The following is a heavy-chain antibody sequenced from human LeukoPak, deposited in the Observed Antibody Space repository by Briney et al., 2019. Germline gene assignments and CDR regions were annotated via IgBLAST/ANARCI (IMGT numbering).Heavy chain of an antibody. D-gene: IGHD6-19*01. CDR2: INHSGST. CDR3: ARQAYSSGSDY. V-gene: IGHV4-34*01. J-gene: IGHJ4*02. CDR1: GGSFSGYY. Sequence: SETLSLTCAVYGGSFSGYYWSWIRQPPGKGLEWIGEINHSGSTNYNPSLKSRVTISVDTCKNQFSLKLSSVTAADTAVYYCARQAYSSGSDYWGQGTLVTVSS.